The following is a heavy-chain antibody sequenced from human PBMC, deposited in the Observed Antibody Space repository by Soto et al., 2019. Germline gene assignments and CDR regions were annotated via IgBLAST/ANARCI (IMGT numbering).Heavy chain of an antibody. CDR3: ALKRLCYCGTTNCFSGFFTD. J-gene: IGHJ4*02. V-gene: IGHV5-51*01. D-gene: IGHD2-21*01. CDR1: GYSFNAHW. Sequence: GESLKISCKTSGYSFNAHWIGWGRQMPGKGLEWIGITNPDDSETRFSTSFQGQVTMSTDKSVTTTYLHWSRLKASDTAMYYCALKRLCYCGTTNCFSGFFTDWGQGTQVTVSS. CDR2: TNPDDSET.